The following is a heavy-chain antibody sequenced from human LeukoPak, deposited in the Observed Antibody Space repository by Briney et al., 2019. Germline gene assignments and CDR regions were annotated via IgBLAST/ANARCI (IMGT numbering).Heavy chain of an antibody. J-gene: IGHJ4*02. D-gene: IGHD2-2*01. CDR1: GYTFTGYY. CDR2: INPNSGGT. V-gene: IGHV1-2*02. CDR3: ARGARIVVVPAATPRAGY. Sequence: ASVKLSCTSSGYTFTGYYMHWVRQPPGQGLEWMGWINPNSGGTNYAQKFQGRVTMTRDTSISTAYMELSRLRSDDTAVYYCARGARIVVVPAATPRAGYWGQGTLVTASS.